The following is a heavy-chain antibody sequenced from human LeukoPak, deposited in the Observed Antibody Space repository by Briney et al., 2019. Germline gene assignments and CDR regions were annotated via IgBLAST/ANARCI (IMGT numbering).Heavy chain of an antibody. V-gene: IGHV1-2*02. J-gene: IGHJ4*02. CDR1: GYTFTGYY. D-gene: IGHD3-10*01. CDR3: ARESVIYYGSGSYYRDEFDY. CDR2: INPNSGGT. Sequence: GASVKVSCKASGYTFTGYYMHWVRQAPGQGLEWMGWINPNSGGTNYAQKFQGRVTMTRDTSISTAYMELSRLRSDDTAVYYCARESVIYYGSGSYYRDEFDYWGQGTLVTVSS.